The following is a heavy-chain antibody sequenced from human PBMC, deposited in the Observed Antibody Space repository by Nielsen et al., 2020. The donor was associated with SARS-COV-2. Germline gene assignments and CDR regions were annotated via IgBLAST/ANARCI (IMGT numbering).Heavy chain of an antibody. V-gene: IGHV3-74*01. D-gene: IGHD3-22*01. CDR1: GFTFSSYW. Sequence: GGSLRLSCAASGFTFSSYWMHWVRQAPGKGLVWVSRINSDGSSTSYADSVKGRFTISRDNAKNTLYLQMNSLRAEDTAVYYCASHSSGSPWYFDYWGQGTLVTVSS. CDR3: ASHSSGSPWYFDY. CDR2: INSDGSST. J-gene: IGHJ4*02.